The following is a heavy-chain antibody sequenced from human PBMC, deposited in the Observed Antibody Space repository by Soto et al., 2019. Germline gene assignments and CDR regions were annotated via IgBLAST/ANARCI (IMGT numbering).Heavy chain of an antibody. Sequence: QLQLQESCSGLVKPSQTLSLTCAVSGGTISRGGYSWSWIRQPPGKGLEWIGYIYHSGSTYYNRSLKSRVTISVDRSKNQFYLKLSSVTAAATAVYYCAGSGYYNNSGMDVRAHGTTVTVSS. V-gene: IGHV4-30-2*01. D-gene: IGHD3-22*01. J-gene: IGHJ6*02. CDR2: IYHSGST. CDR1: GGTISRGGYS. CDR3: AGSGYYNNSGMDV.